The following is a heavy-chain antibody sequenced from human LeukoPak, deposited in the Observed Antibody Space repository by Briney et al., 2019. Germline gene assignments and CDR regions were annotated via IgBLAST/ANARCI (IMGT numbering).Heavy chain of an antibody. CDR2: IYHSGST. V-gene: IGHV4-4*02. Sequence: PSETLSLTCAVSGGSISSSNWWSWVRQPPGKGLEWIGEIYHSGSTNYNPSLKSRVTISVHKSKNQFPLKLSSVTAADTAVYYCARDDYLKGYMDVWGKGTTVTVSS. D-gene: IGHD4-11*01. CDR3: ARDDYLKGYMDV. J-gene: IGHJ6*03. CDR1: GGSISSSNW.